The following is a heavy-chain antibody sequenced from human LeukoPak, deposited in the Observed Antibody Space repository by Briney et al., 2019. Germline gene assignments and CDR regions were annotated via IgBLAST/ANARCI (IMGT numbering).Heavy chain of an antibody. V-gene: IGHV4-39*07. D-gene: IGHD2-15*01. CDR3: ARYCSGGSCFCD. Sequence: PSETLSLTCTVSGGSISSSSYYWGWIRQPPGKGLEWIGSIYYSGSTYYNPSLKSRVTISVDTSKNQFSLKLSSVTAADTAVYYCARYCSGGSCFCDWGQGTLVTVSS. CDR1: GGSISSSSYY. CDR2: IYYSGST. J-gene: IGHJ4*02.